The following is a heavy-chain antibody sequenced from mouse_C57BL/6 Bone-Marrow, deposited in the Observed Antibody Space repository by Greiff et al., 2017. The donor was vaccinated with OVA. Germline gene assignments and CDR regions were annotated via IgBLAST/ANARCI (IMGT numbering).Heavy chain of an antibody. CDR1: GYTFTDYY. CDR2: INPNNGGT. V-gene: IGHV1-26*01. CDR3: ARGRLLFDY. D-gene: IGHD1-1*01. J-gene: IGHJ2*01. Sequence: VQLQQSGPELVKPGASVKISCKASGYTFTDYYMNWVKQSHGKSLEWIGDINPNNGGTSYNQKFKGKATLTVDKSSSTAYMELRSLTSEDSAVYYCARGRLLFDYWGQGTTLTVSS.